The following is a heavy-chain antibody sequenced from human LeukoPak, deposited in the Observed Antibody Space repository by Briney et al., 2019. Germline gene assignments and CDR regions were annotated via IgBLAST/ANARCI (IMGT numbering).Heavy chain of an antibody. D-gene: IGHD1/OR15-1a*01. CDR3: ARGVEGSVQLEQHYYYYYMDV. V-gene: IGHV4-59*12. CDR2: IYYSGST. CDR1: GGSISSYY. J-gene: IGHJ6*03. Sequence: SETLSLTCTVSGGSISSYYWSWIRQPPGKGLEWIGYIYYSGSTNYNPSLKSRVTMSVDTSKNQFSLKVSSVTAADTAVYYCARGVEGSVQLEQHYYYYYMDVWGKGTTVTVSS.